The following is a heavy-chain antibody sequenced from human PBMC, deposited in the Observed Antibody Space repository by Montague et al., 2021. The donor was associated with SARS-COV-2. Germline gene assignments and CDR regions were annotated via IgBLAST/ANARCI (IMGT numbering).Heavy chain of an antibody. V-gene: IGHV4-39*01. CDR3: ARETYTSGWSQQFDY. Sequence: SETLSLTCTVSGGSISSSNYYWGWIRQPPGKGLEWIGSIYYSGTTYYNPSLQSRVTISVDTSKKQFSLKLSSVTAADTAAYYCARETYTSGWSQQFDYWGQGTLVTVSS. CDR1: GGSISSSNYY. J-gene: IGHJ4*02. D-gene: IGHD6-19*01. CDR2: IYYSGTT.